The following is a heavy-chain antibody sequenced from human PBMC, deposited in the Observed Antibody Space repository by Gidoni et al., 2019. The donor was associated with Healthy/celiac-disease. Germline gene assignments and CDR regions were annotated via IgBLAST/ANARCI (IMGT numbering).Heavy chain of an antibody. V-gene: IGHV3-23*01. Sequence: EVQLLESGGGLVQPGGSLRLSCAASGFTFSSYAMSWVRQAPGKGLEWFSAIRGSGGSTYYADSVKGRFTISRDNSKNTLYLQMNSLRAEDTAVYYCAKLTVLRFLEWSYVFDYWGQGTLVTVSS. J-gene: IGHJ4*02. CDR1: GFTFSSYA. CDR2: IRGSGGST. CDR3: AKLTVLRFLEWSYVFDY. D-gene: IGHD3-3*01.